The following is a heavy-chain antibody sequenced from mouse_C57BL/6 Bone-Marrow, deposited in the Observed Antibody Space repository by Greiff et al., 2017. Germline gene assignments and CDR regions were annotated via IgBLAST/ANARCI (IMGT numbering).Heavy chain of an antibody. D-gene: IGHD1-1*01. CDR1: GFSLSTFGMG. J-gene: IGHJ3*01. CDR3: ARGGHPTGLAY. V-gene: IGHV8-8*01. Sequence: QVTLKVSGPGILQPSQTLSLTCSFSGFSLSTFGMGVGWIRPPSGKGLEWLAHIWWDDDKYYNPALKNRLPISKDTSKNQVFLLITSVDTADTATYNCARGGHPTGLAYWGQGTLVTVSA. CDR2: IWWDDDK.